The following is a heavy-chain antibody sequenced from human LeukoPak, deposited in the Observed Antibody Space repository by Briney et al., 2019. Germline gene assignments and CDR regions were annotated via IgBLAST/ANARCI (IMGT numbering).Heavy chain of an antibody. J-gene: IGHJ4*02. D-gene: IGHD1-20*01. CDR1: GGSVSSGSYY. CDR2: IYYSGST. CDR3: ARARSDITGTAFFDY. V-gene: IGHV4-61*01. Sequence: SETLSLTCTVSGGSVSSGSYYWSWIRQPPGKGLEWIGYIYYSGSTNYNPSLKSRVTISVDTSKNQFSLKLGSVTAADTAVYYCARARSDITGTAFFDYWGQGTLVTVSS.